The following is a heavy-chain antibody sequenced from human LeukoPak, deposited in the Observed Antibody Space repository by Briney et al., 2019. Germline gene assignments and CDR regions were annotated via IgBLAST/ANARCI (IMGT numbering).Heavy chain of an antibody. CDR3: ARSLYGVNTWFDY. D-gene: IGHD4/OR15-4a*01. V-gene: IGHV5-51*01. J-gene: IGHJ4*02. CDR2: IYPGDSDT. Sequence: GESLKISCKGSGYSFTSYWIGWVRQMPGKGLEWMGIIYPGDSDTRYSTSFQGRVTISADKSFSTSYLQWSSLKASDTAMYYCARSLYGVNTWFDYWGQGTLVTVSS. CDR1: GYSFTSYW.